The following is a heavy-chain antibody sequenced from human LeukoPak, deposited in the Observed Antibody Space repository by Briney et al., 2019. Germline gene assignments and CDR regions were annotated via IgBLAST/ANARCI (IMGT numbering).Heavy chain of an antibody. CDR1: GYTFTSYD. Sequence: ASVKVSCKASGYTFTSYDINWVRQATGQGLEWMGWMNPNSGNTGYAQKFQGRVTITRNTSISTAYMELSSLRSEDTAVYYWARGVARYCSSTSCRGRNWFDPWGQGTLVTVSS. V-gene: IGHV1-8*03. CDR3: ARGVARYCSSTSCRGRNWFDP. CDR2: MNPNSGNT. D-gene: IGHD2-2*01. J-gene: IGHJ5*02.